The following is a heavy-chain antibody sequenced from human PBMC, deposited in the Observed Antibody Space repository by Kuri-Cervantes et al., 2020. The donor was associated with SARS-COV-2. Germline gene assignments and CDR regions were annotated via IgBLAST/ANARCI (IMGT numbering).Heavy chain of an antibody. J-gene: IGHJ4*02. CDR1: GYTFNIYD. CDR3: ARYLGRERGIDS. D-gene: IGHD1-1*01. CDR2: INPNSGVT. Sequence: ASVKVSCKAFGYTFNIYDINWVRQAPGQGLEWMGWINPNSGVTGYAQKFQGRVIMTRDTSRNTAYMELSSLRSEDTAVYFCARYLGRERGIDSWGQGTLVTVSS. V-gene: IGHV1-8*02.